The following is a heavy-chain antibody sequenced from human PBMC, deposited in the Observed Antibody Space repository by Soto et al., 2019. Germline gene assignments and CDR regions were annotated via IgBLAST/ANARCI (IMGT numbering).Heavy chain of an antibody. V-gene: IGHV1-69*13. CDR2: IIPIFGTA. J-gene: IGHJ6*02. CDR3: AIGSASQSPLSFRFLEWSPFYGYGRDV. CDR1: GGTFSSYA. D-gene: IGHD3-3*01. Sequence: VASVKISCKASGGTFSSYAISWVRQAPGQGLEWMGGIIPIFGTANYAQKFQGRVTITADESTSTAYMELSSLRSEDTAVYYCAIGSASQSPLSFRFLEWSPFYGYGRDVWGQGTTVTVSS.